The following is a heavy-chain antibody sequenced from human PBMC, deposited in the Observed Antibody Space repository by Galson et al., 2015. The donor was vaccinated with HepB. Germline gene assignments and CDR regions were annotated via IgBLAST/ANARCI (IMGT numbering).Heavy chain of an antibody. D-gene: IGHD3-3*01. CDR2: IIPIFGTA. J-gene: IGHJ4*02. CDR1: GGTFSSYA. CDR3: AREATIFGVVLMSYFDY. V-gene: IGHV1-69*13. Sequence: SVKVSCKASGGTFSSYAISWVRQAPGQGLEWMGGIIPIFGTANYAQKFQGRVTITADESTSTAYMELSSLRSEDTAVYYCAREATIFGVVLMSYFDYWGQGTLVTVSS.